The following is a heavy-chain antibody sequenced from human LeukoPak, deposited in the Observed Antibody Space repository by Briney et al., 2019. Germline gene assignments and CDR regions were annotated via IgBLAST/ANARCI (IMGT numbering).Heavy chain of an antibody. CDR1: GFTFSTYS. D-gene: IGHD4-17*01. CDR2: TSSSSSYI. J-gene: IGHJ4*02. CDR3: ARDYDYGDYPGY. V-gene: IGHV3-21*04. Sequence: GGSLRLSCAASGFTFSTYSMNWVRQAPGKGLEWVSSTSSSSSYIYYADSVKGRFTISRDNAKDSPYLQMNSLRAEDTALYYCARDYDYGDYPGYWGQGTLVTVSS.